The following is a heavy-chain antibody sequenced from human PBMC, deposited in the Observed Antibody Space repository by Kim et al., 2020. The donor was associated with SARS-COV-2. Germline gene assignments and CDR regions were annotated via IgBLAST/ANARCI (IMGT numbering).Heavy chain of an antibody. V-gene: IGHV4-61*01. Sequence: SETLSLTCTVSGGSVSSGSYYWSWIRQPPGKGLEWIGYIYYSGSTNYNPSLKSRVTISVDTSKNQFSLKLSSVTAADTAVYYCAREGLPPSYYYYGMDVWGQGTTVTVSS. CDR2: IYYSGST. CDR3: AREGLPPSYYYYGMDV. J-gene: IGHJ6*02. CDR1: GGSVSSGSYY.